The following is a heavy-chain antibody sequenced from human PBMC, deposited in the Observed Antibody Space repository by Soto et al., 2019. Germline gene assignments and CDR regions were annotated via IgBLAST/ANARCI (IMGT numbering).Heavy chain of an antibody. V-gene: IGHV3-9*01. J-gene: IGHJ6*02. CDR2: ISWNSGSI. Sequence: GGSLRLSCAASGFTFYDYSMHLVRQAPGKGLEWVSGISWNSGSIGYADSVKGRFTISRDNAKNSLYLQMNSLRAEDTALYYCAKDIIVGSYYYGMDVWGQGTTVTVSS. CDR1: GFTFYDYS. D-gene: IGHD1-26*01. CDR3: AKDIIVGSYYYGMDV.